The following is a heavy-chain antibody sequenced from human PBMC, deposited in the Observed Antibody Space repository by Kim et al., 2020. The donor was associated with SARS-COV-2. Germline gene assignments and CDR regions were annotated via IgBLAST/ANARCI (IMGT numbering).Heavy chain of an antibody. CDR2: ISSSGSTI. CDR1: GFTFSDYY. CDR3: ASATQYYDILTGYYPDWFDP. J-gene: IGHJ5*02. Sequence: GGSLRLSCAASGFTFSDYYMSWIRQAPGTGLEWDSYISSSGSTIYYADSVKGRFTISRDNAKNSLYLQMNSLRAEDTAVYYCASATQYYDILTGYYPDWFDPWGQGTLVTVSS. V-gene: IGHV3-11*01. D-gene: IGHD3-9*01.